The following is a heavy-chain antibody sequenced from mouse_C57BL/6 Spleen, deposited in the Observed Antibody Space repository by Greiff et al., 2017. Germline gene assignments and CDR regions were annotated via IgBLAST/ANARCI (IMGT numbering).Heavy chain of an antibody. CDR3: ARGPIYYDYYYYAMDY. J-gene: IGHJ4*01. V-gene: IGHV5-16*01. D-gene: IGHD2-4*01. CDR2: INYDGSST. Sequence: EVKVVESEGGLVQPGSSMKLSCTASGFTFSDYYMAWVRQVPEKGLEWVANINYDGSSTYYLDSLKSRFIISGDNAKNMLYLQMSSLKSEDPATYYWARGPIYYDYYYYAMDYWGQGTSVTVSS. CDR1: GFTFSDYY.